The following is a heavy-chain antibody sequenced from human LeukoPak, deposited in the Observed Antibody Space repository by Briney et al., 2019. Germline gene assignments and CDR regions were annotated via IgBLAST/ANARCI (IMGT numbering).Heavy chain of an antibody. J-gene: IGHJ4*02. CDR1: GYSISSGYY. CDR3: ARARRGDYGDRGVFFDL. V-gene: IGHV4-38-2*02. CDR2: IYHSGST. D-gene: IGHD4-17*01. Sequence: PSETLSLTCTVSGYSISSGYYWGWIRQPPGKGLEWIGSIYHSGSTYNNPSLKSRVTISIDMSRNQFSLKVTSLTAADTAMFYCARARRGDYGDRGVFFDLWGQATLVTVSS.